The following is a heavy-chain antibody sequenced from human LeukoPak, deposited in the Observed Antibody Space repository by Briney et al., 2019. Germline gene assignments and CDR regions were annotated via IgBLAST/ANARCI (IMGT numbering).Heavy chain of an antibody. Sequence: GGSLRLSCTASGFTLGSHDMHWVRQIPGQGLEWVAAVSSGFHAFFADSVQGRFTVSREDARNSLYLQMNSLRAGDTAVYYCVREARGYHYTYCDYWGQGTLVTVCS. J-gene: IGHJ4*02. V-gene: IGHV3-13*01. CDR2: VSSGFHA. CDR3: VREARGYHYTYCDY. CDR1: GFTLGSHD. D-gene: IGHD5-18*01.